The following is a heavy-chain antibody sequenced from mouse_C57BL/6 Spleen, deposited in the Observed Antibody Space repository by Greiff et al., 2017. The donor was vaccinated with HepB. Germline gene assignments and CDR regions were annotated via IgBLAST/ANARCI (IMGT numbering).Heavy chain of an antibody. V-gene: IGHV1-26*01. CDR2: INPNNGGT. Sequence: VQLKQSGPELVKPGASVKISCKASGYTFTDYYMNWVKQSHGKSLEWIGDINPNNGGTSYNQKFKGKATLPVDKSSSTAYMELRSLTSEDSAVYDWATSNHWYFDVWGTGTTVTVSS. CDR3: ATSNHWYFDV. J-gene: IGHJ1*03. D-gene: IGHD2-5*01. CDR1: GYTFTDYY.